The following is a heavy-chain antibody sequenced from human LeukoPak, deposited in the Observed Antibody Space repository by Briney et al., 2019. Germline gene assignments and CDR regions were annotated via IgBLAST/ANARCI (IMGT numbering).Heavy chain of an antibody. J-gene: IGHJ3*02. CDR1: GGSITSGAYS. D-gene: IGHD4-17*01. CDR3: ARVVVDPRDYGDYVNAFDI. CDR2: IYHSGST. Sequence: PSETLSLTCAVSGGSITSGAYSWNWIRQPSGKGLEWIGYIYHSGSTYYNPSLKSRVTISVDRSKNQFSLKLSSVTAADTAVYYCARVVVDPRDYGDYVNAFDIWGQGTMVTVSS. V-gene: IGHV4-30-2*01.